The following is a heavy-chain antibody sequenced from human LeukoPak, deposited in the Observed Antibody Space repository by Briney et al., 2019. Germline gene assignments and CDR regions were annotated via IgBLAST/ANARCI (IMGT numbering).Heavy chain of an antibody. D-gene: IGHD1-26*01. CDR1: GYIFSIYA. Sequence: VASVKVSCKASGYIFSIYAMIWVRQAPGQGLELMGWINTNTGNPTYAQGFTGRFVFSLDTSVSTAYLQISSLKAEDTAVYYCVRDYTLTVGTTTYFQHWGQGTLVTVSS. CDR3: VRDYTLTVGTTTYFQH. V-gene: IGHV7-4-1*02. CDR2: INTNTGNP. J-gene: IGHJ1*01.